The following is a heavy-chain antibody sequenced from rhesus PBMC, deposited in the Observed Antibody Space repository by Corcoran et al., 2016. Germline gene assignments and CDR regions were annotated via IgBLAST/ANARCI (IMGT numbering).Heavy chain of an antibody. CDR1: GFTFSDHY. V-gene: IGHV3-110*02. CDR3: ARRPRRAYSSFSFDY. CDR2: IISGNGSTS. J-gene: IGHJ4*01. D-gene: IGHD6-13*01. Sequence: ELQLVESGGGLVQPGGSLRLSCAASGFTFSDHYMDWVRQAPGEGLEWVSSIISGNGSTSLYSDSVKGRFTISSDNAKNTVYLQMNSLRAEDTAVYYCARRPRRAYSSFSFDYWGQGVLVTVSS.